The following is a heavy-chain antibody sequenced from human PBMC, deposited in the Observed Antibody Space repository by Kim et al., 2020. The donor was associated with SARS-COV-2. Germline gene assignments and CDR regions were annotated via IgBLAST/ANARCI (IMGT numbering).Heavy chain of an antibody. D-gene: IGHD3-9*01. CDR2: ISGSGGST. CDR1: GFTFSSYA. V-gene: IGHV3-23*01. Sequence: GGSLRLSCAASGFTFSSYAMSWVRQAPGKGLEWVSAISGSGGSTYYADSVKGRFTISRDNSKNTLYLQMNSLRAEDTAVYYCAKVSPPIVLRYFDWLGGTGAFDIWGQGTMVTVSS. CDR3: AKVSPPIVLRYFDWLGGTGAFDI. J-gene: IGHJ3*02.